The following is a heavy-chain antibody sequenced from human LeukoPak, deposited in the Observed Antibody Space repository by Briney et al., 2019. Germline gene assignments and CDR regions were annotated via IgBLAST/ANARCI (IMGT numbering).Heavy chain of an antibody. D-gene: IGHD6-25*01. Sequence: GGPLRLSCAASGFTFSSYSMNWVRQAPGKGLEWVSYISISGTTIYYADSVKGRFTISRDNAKNSLYLQMNSLRADDTAVYYCARPAADTYYHYGMDVWGQGTTVTVSS. V-gene: IGHV3-48*04. CDR2: ISISGTTI. CDR1: GFTFSSYS. CDR3: ARPAADTYYHYGMDV. J-gene: IGHJ6*02.